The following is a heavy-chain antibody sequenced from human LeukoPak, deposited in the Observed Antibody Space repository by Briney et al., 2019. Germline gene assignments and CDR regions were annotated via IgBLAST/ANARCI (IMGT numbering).Heavy chain of an antibody. D-gene: IGHD3-22*01. V-gene: IGHV3-48*03. CDR2: ISSSGSTI. Sequence: GGSLRLSCAASGFTFSSYEMNWVRQAPGKGLEWVSYISSSGSTIYYADSVKGRFTISRDNSKNTLYLQMNSLRAEDTAVYYCAKVLLGRYYDSSGYVNRYFDYWGQGTLVTVSS. CDR1: GFTFSSYE. CDR3: AKVLLGRYYDSSGYVNRYFDY. J-gene: IGHJ4*02.